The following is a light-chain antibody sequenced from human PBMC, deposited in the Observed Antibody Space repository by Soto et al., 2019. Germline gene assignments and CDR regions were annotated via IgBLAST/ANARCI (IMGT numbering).Light chain of an antibody. J-gene: IGKJ2*01. V-gene: IGKV3-20*01. CDR3: QQYGSSHT. Sequence: EIVLTQSPGTLSLSPGERATLSCRASQSVSSSYLAWYQQKPGQAPRLLIYGASSRATGIPDRCSGSGSGTDFTLTISRLEPEDVAVYYCQQYGSSHTFGQGTKLEIK. CDR2: GAS. CDR1: QSVSSSY.